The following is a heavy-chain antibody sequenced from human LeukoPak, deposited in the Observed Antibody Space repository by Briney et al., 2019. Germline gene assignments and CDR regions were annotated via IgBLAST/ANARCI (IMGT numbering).Heavy chain of an antibody. CDR1: GFTFSSYA. J-gene: IGHJ4*02. CDR2: ISGSGGST. Sequence: GGSLRLSCAASGFTFSSYAMSWVRQAPGKGLEWVSAISGSGGSTYYADSVKGRFTISRDNSKNTLYLQMNSLRAEDTAVYYCSKDPTDYGDHLFDYWGQGTLVTVSS. CDR3: SKDPTDYGDHLFDY. V-gene: IGHV3-23*01. D-gene: IGHD4-17*01.